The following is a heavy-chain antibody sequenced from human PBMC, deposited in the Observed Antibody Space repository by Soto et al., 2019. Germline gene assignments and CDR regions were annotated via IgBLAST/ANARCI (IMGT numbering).Heavy chain of an antibody. V-gene: IGHV3-23*01. CDR3: AKRELDDN. CDR2: ISESGSST. D-gene: IGHD1-7*01. Sequence: VQLLESGGGLVQPGGSLRLSCAASGFTFRSYGMSWVRQAPGKGLEWVSGISESGSSTTYADSVKGRFTISRDNSKNTLFLHMNTLRAEDTAIYYCAKRELDDNWGQGTLVTVSS. J-gene: IGHJ4*02. CDR1: GFTFRSYG.